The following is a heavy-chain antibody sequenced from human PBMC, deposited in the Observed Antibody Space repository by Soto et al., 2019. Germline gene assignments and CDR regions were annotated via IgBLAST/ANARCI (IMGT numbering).Heavy chain of an antibody. CDR1: GFTFSSYA. V-gene: IGHV3-23*01. D-gene: IGHD3-22*01. CDR3: ANSRPGDYYDSSGYFHSPRN. Sequence: GGSLRLSCAASGFTFSSYAMSWVRQAPGKGLEWVSAISGSGGSTYYADSVKGRFTISRDNSKNTLYLQMNSLRAEDTAVYYCANSRPGDYYDSSGYFHSPRNWGQGTLVTVSS. CDR2: ISGSGGST. J-gene: IGHJ4*02.